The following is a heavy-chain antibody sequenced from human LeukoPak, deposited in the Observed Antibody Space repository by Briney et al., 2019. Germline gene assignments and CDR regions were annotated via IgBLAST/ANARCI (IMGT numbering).Heavy chain of an antibody. CDR1: GFTFSSYA. V-gene: IGHV3-23*01. Sequence: GGSLRLSCAASGFTFSSYAMSWVRQAPGKGLEWVSAISGSGSTYYADSVKGRFTISRDNSKNTLYLQMNSLRAEDTAVYYCAKVGCSGGSCYSDPDYYYGMDVWGQGTTVTVSS. CDR3: AKVGCSGGSCYSDPDYYYGMDV. D-gene: IGHD2-15*01. CDR2: ISGSGST. J-gene: IGHJ6*02.